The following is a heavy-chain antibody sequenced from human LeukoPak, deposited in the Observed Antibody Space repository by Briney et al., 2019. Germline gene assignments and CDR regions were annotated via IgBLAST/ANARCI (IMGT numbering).Heavy chain of an antibody. CDR3: AKEGRSLQTY. Sequence: GGSLRLSCAASGFMFSSNWMSWVRLAPGKGLEWVANIKEVGTETYYVDSVKGRFTISRDNAKNSLYLQMNSLRVEDTAVYYCAKEGRSLQTYWGQGTLVTVSS. CDR2: IKEVGTET. D-gene: IGHD5-24*01. V-gene: IGHV3-7*03. CDR1: GFMFSSNW. J-gene: IGHJ4*02.